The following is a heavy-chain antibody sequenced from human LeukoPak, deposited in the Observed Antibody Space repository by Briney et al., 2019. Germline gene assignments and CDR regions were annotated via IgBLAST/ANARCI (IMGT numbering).Heavy chain of an antibody. D-gene: IGHD6-19*01. CDR3: ARGVRLGSGWFSDI. V-gene: IGHV1-69*06. CDR1: GGTFSSYA. Sequence: SVKVSCKASGGTFSSYAISWVRQAPGQGLEWMGGIIPIFGTANYAQKFQGRVTITADKSTSTAYMELSSLRSEDTAVYYCARGVRLGSGWFSDIWGQGTMVTVSS. CDR2: IIPIFGTA. J-gene: IGHJ3*02.